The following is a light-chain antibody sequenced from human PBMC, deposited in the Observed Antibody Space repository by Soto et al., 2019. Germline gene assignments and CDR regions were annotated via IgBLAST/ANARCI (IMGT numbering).Light chain of an antibody. CDR3: CSYAGSYPVV. V-gene: IGLV2-14*01. CDR1: SSDIGSYNY. CDR2: EVS. J-gene: IGLJ2*01. Sequence: QSVLTQPASVSGSPGQSITISCTGTSSDIGSYNYVSWYQQYPGKAPKLIIYEVSRRPSGVPNRFSGSKSANTASLTISGLQAEDEADYYCCSYAGSYPVVFGGGTKVTVL.